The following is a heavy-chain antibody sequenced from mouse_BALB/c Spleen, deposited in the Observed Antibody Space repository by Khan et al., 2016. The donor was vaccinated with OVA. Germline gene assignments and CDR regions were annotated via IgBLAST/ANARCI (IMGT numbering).Heavy chain of an antibody. CDR3: ARRGYDYGLGALFAY. D-gene: IGHD2-4*01. V-gene: IGHV2-2*02. Sequence: QVQLKESGPGLVQPSQSLSITCTVSGFSLNNYSVHWVRQSPGKGLEWLGVIWSAGSTDYNAAFISRLTISKDNSRSQAFFKMNSLQPNDTARYYGARRGYDYGLGALFAYWGQGTLVTVSA. CDR1: GFSLNNYS. J-gene: IGHJ3*01. CDR2: IWSAGST.